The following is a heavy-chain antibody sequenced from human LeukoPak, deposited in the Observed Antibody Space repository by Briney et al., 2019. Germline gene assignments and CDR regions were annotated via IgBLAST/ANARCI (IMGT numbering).Heavy chain of an antibody. Sequence: LTCTISGGSVSDYYWSWIRQSPGKGLEWVGRIKSKTDGGTTDYAAPVKGRFTISRDDSKNTLYLQMNSLKTEDTAVYYCTTDRFGGSSSWNYFDYWGQGTLVTVSS. CDR1: GGSVSDYY. CDR3: TTDRFGGSSSWNYFDY. J-gene: IGHJ4*02. CDR2: IKSKTDGGTT. D-gene: IGHD6-13*01. V-gene: IGHV3-15*01.